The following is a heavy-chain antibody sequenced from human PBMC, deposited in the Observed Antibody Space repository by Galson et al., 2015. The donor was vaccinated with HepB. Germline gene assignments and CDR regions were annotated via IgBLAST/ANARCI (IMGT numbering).Heavy chain of an antibody. J-gene: IGHJ4*02. V-gene: IGHV3-21*01. CDR3: ARTEGAEPPDY. CDR1: GFTFSSYS. CDR2: ISSSSSYI. Sequence: SLRLSCAASGFTFSSYSMNWVRQAPGKGLEWVSSISSSSSYIYYADSVKGRFTISRDNTKNSLYLQMNSLRAEDTAVYYCARTEGAEPPDYWGQGTLVTVSS. D-gene: IGHD1-14*01.